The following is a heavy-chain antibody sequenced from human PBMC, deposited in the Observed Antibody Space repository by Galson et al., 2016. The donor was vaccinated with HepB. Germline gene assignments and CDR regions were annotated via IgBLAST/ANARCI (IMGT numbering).Heavy chain of an antibody. V-gene: IGHV3-30*04. D-gene: IGHD5-18*01. CDR3: ARCVDTSMAPFDY. CDR2: HSK. J-gene: IGHJ4*02. Sequence: SLRLSCAASGFTFRTHAVHWVRQAPGKGLEWVGHSKYYPDSVKGRFTISRDNSKNTLYLQMNSLRPEDTAVYYCARCVDTSMAPFDYWGQGTLLTVSS. CDR1: GFTFRTHA.